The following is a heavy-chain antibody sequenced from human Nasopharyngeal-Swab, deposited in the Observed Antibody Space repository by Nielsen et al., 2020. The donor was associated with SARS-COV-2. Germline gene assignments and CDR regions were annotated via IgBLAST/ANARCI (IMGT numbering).Heavy chain of an antibody. J-gene: IGHJ4*02. Sequence: GESLKIPCAASGFTFSTHAMTWVRQAPGQGLVWVSTIDAGGGYTWYADPVKGRFTISRDKSQSTLYLQMNSLRADDAALYYCADPPFSEYWGQGTLGNVSS. CDR3: ADPPFSEY. V-gene: IGHV3-23*01. CDR2: IDAGGGYT. CDR1: GFTFSTHA.